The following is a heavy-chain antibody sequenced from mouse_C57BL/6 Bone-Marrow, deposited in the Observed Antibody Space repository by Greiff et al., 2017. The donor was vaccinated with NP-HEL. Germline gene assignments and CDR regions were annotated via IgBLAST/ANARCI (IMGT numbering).Heavy chain of an antibody. D-gene: IGHD2-3*01. Sequence: EVMLVESEGGLVQPGSSMKLSCTASGFTFSDYYMAWVRQVPEKGLEWVANINYDGSSTYYLDSLKSRFIISGDNAKNILYLQMSSLKSEDTATYYCAREGYDGYYADVWGTGTTVTVSS. CDR2: INYDGSST. CDR1: GFTFSDYY. CDR3: AREGYDGYYADV. J-gene: IGHJ1*03. V-gene: IGHV5-16*01.